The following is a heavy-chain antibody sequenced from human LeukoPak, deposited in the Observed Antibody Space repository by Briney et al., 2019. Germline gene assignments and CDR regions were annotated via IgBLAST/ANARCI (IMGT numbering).Heavy chain of an antibody. CDR2: ISGSGGST. D-gene: IGHD6-19*01. Sequence: SGGSLRLSCAASGFTFSSYAMSWVRQAPGKGLEWVSAISGSGGSTYYADSVKGRFTISRDNAKNSLFLQMNSLRAEDTAVYYCARGYSSGWRPFDYWGQGTLVTVSS. CDR3: ARGYSSGWRPFDY. V-gene: IGHV3-23*01. CDR1: GFTFSSYA. J-gene: IGHJ4*02.